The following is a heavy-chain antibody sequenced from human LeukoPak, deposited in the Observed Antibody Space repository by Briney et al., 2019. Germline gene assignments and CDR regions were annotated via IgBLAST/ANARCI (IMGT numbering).Heavy chain of an antibody. D-gene: IGHD3-10*01. CDR1: GGSFSGYY. CDR3: ASRRVTMVRGVRFDP. CDR2: INHSGST. Sequence: SETLSLTCAVYGGSFSGYYWSWIRQPPGKGLEWIGEINHSGSTNYNPSLKSRVTISVDTSKNQFSLKLSSVTAADTAVYYCASRRVTMVRGVRFDPWGQGTLVTVSS. V-gene: IGHV4-34*01. J-gene: IGHJ5*02.